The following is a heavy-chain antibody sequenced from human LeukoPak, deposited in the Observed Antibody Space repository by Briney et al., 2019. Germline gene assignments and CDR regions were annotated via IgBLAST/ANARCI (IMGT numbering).Heavy chain of an antibody. V-gene: IGHV4-34*01. CDR2: INHSGSA. J-gene: IGHJ4*02. CDR1: GGSFSAYY. CDR3: ARGQGTVTTH. D-gene: IGHD4-17*01. Sequence: SETLSLTCAVSGGSFSAYYWTWIRQPPGKGLEWIGEINHSGSANYNPSLKSRVTISLDTSKNQLSLKLSSVTAADTAVYYCARGQGTVTTHWGQGTLVTVSS.